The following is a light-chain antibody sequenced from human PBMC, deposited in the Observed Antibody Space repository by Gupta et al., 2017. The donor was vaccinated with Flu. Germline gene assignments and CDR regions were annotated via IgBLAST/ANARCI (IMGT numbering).Light chain of an antibody. CDR2: KDS. CDR3: QSADSNPTPHWV. Sequence: SYELTPPPSVSVSPGQTARTTSSGDALPIQSDHWYQQKPGPAPMLVIYKDSERPSGTPERFSGSSSGTTVTLNISGVQAEDEADYYCQSADSNPTPHWVFGGGTKLTVL. J-gene: IGLJ3*02. V-gene: IGLV3-25*03. CDR1: ALPIQS.